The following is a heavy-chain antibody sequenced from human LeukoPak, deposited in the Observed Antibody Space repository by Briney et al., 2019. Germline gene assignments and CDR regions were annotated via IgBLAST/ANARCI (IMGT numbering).Heavy chain of an antibody. Sequence: GRSLRLSCAASGFTFSSYAMHWVRQAPGKGLEWVAVISYDGSNKYYADSVKGRFTISRDSTKHTLHLQMSSLRVEDTAVYYCARGSLWEYYMDVWGKGTTVTVSS. D-gene: IGHD1-26*01. CDR3: ARGSLWEYYMDV. V-gene: IGHV3-30-3*01. CDR1: GFTFSSYA. CDR2: ISYDGSNK. J-gene: IGHJ6*03.